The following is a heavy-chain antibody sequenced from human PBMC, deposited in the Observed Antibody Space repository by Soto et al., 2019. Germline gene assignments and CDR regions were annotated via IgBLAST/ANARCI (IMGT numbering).Heavy chain of an antibody. Sequence: QVQLVESGRGVVQPGRSLRLSCAASGFTFGGDAMHWVRQAPGKGLEWVAIISYDGGNKYYADSVKGRFTISRDNSKNRLYLQLSSLRAEDTAVYYCARGLPLPDFWGQGTLVTVSS. V-gene: IGHV3-30*03. CDR2: ISYDGGNK. CDR1: GFTFGGDA. CDR3: ARGLPLPDF. J-gene: IGHJ4*02. D-gene: IGHD2-15*01.